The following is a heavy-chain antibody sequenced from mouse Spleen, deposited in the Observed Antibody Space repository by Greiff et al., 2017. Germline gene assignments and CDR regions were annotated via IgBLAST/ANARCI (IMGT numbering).Heavy chain of an antibody. V-gene: IGHV1-50*01. Sequence: QVQLKQPGAELVKPGASVKLSCKASGYTFTSYWMQWVKQRPGQGLEWIGEIDPSDSYTNYNQKFKGKATLTVDTSSSTAYMQLSSLTSEDSAVYYCARSNYYGSSYPFAYWGQGTLFTVSA. J-gene: IGHJ3*01. CDR2: IDPSDSYT. D-gene: IGHD1-1*01. CDR1: GYTFTSYW. CDR3: ARSNYYGSSYPFAY.